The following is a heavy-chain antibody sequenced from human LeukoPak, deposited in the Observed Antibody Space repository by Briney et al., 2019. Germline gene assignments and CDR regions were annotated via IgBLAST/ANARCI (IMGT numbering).Heavy chain of an antibody. V-gene: IGHV3-7*01. CDR3: VRGVGVSRFNYFDP. Sequence: GGSLRLSCVGSGFTFSGQYMSWVRQAPGNGLEWVANIRPDSSAKMYVDSVKGRFTISRDNSKNTLFLQMNSLRDDDTAVYYCVRGVGVSRFNYFDPWGQGTLVVVSS. CDR1: GFTFSGQY. D-gene: IGHD5-24*01. J-gene: IGHJ5*02. CDR2: IRPDSSAK.